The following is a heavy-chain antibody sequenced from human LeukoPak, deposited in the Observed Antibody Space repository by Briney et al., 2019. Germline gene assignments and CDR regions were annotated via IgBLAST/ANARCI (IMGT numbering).Heavy chain of an antibody. D-gene: IGHD3-10*01. CDR3: AKDQLIDYYGSGSSLDFGDY. J-gene: IGHJ4*02. Sequence: ASVKVSCKASGYTFTGYYMHWVRQAPGQGLEWMGRINPNSGGTNYAQKFQGRVTMTRDTSISTAYMELSRLRSDDTAVYYCAKDQLIDYYGSGSSLDFGDYWGQGTLVTVSS. V-gene: IGHV1-2*06. CDR1: GYTFTGYY. CDR2: INPNSGGT.